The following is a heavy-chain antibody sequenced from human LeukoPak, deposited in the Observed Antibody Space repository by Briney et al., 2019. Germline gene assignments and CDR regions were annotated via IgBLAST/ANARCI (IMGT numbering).Heavy chain of an antibody. D-gene: IGHD1-26*01. CDR2: IWYDGSNK. J-gene: IGHJ4*02. V-gene: IGHV3-33*01. CDR1: GFTFSSYG. Sequence: GGSLRLSCAASGFTFSSYGMHWVRQAPGKGLEGVAVIWYDGSNKYYADSVKGRFTISRDNSKNTLYPQMNSLRAEDTAVYYCARDGRVVGATPFDYWGQGTLVTVSS. CDR3: ARDGRVVGATPFDY.